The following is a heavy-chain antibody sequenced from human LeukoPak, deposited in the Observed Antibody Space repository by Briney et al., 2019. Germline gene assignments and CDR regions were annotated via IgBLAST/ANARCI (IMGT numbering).Heavy chain of an antibody. CDR2: IYSGGST. Sequence: GGSLRLPCTPSVLTVSSNYMIWVPHSRGKARECVSVIYSGGSTYYSGSVKSRFTISTDNSKNTLYLQMNSLRAEDTAVYYCARSETEWELSYYFDYWGQGTLVTVSS. CDR3: ARSETEWELSYYFDY. CDR1: VLTVSSNY. V-gene: IGHV3-53*01. D-gene: IGHD1-26*01. J-gene: IGHJ4*02.